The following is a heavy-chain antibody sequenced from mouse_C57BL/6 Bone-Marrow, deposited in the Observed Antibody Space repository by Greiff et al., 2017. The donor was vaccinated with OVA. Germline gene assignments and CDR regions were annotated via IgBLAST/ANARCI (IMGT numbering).Heavy chain of an antibody. V-gene: IGHV1-7*01. J-gene: IGHJ2*01. Sequence: QVQLQQSGAELAKPGASVKLSCKASGYTFTSYWMHWVNQRPGQGLEWIGYINPSSGYTKYNQKFKDKATLTADKSSSPAYMQLSSLTYEDSAVYYCARRVIDYGSFDYWGQGTTLTVSS. D-gene: IGHD1-1*02. CDR3: ARRVIDYGSFDY. CDR2: INPSSGYT. CDR1: GYTFTSYW.